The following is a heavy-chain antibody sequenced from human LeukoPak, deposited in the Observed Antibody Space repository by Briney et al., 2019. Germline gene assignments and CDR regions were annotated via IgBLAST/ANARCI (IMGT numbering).Heavy chain of an antibody. CDR1: GFTFSSYS. CDR2: ISSSSSYI. J-gene: IGHJ6*03. CDR3: AKQMRQYQLLVDYMDV. D-gene: IGHD2-2*01. Sequence: GGSLRLSCAASGFTFSSYSMNWVRQAPGKGLEWVSSISSSSSYIYYADSVKGRFTISRDNAKNSLYLQMNSLRAEDTAVYYCAKQMRQYQLLVDYMDVWGKGTTVTISS. V-gene: IGHV3-21*01.